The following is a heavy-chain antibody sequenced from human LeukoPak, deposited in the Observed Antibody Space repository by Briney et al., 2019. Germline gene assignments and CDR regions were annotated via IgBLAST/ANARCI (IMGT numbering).Heavy chain of an antibody. CDR1: EGSISSYY. CDR2: IYYSGST. D-gene: IGHD2-2*01. V-gene: IGHV4-59*01. Sequence: SETLSLTCTVSEGSISSYYWSWIRQPPGKGLEWIGYIYYSGSTNYNPSLKSRVTISVDTSKNQFSLKLSSVTAADTAVYYCARDCSSVSCSFDYWGQGTLVTVSS. J-gene: IGHJ4*02. CDR3: ARDCSSVSCSFDY.